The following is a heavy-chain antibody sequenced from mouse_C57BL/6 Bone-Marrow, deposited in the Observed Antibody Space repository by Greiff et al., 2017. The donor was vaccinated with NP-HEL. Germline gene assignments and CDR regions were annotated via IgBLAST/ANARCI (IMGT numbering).Heavy chain of an antibody. D-gene: IGHD3-2*02. J-gene: IGHJ3*01. V-gene: IGHV1-55*01. Sequence: QVQLQQPGAELVKPGASVKMSCKASGYTFTSYWITWVKQRPGQGLVWIGDIYPGSGSTNYNEKFKSKATLTVDTSSSTAYMQLSSLTSEDSAVYYCARSGPAQAAWFAYWGQGTLVTVSA. CDR1: GYTFTSYW. CDR2: IYPGSGST. CDR3: ARSGPAQAAWFAY.